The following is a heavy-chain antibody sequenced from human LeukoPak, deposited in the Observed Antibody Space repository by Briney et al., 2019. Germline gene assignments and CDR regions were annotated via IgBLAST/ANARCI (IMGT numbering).Heavy chain of an antibody. CDR2: IYYSGST. J-gene: IGHJ3*02. CDR3: ARDKKGGYKGDAFDI. V-gene: IGHV4-59*01. Sequence: SETLSLTCTVSGGSISCYYWSWIRQPPGKGLEWIGYIYYSGSTNYNPSLKSQVTISVDTSKNQFSLKLSSVTAADTAVYYCARDKKGGYKGDAFDIWGQGTMVTVSS. CDR1: GGSISCYY. D-gene: IGHD5-24*01.